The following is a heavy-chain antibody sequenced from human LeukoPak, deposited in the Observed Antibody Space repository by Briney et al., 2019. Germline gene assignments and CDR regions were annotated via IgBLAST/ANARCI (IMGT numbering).Heavy chain of an antibody. Sequence: TGGSLRLSCAASGFTFSSYSMNWVRQAPGRGLEWVSYISSSSSTIYYTDSVKGRFTVSRDNAKNSLYLQINSLRAEDTAVYYCASSSGWTGGVYWGQGTLVTVSS. D-gene: IGHD6-19*01. CDR3: ASSSGWTGGVY. CDR2: ISSSSSTI. V-gene: IGHV3-48*01. J-gene: IGHJ4*02. CDR1: GFTFSSYS.